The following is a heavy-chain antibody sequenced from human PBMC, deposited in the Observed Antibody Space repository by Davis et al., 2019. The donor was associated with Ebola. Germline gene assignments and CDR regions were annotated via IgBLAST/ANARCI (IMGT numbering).Heavy chain of an antibody. J-gene: IGHJ4*02. CDR3: ARAVFHEVLDY. Sequence: GESLKISCAASGFIFRNYAMHWVRQAPGKGLEWVAVVSHSERERFYADSVKGRFTISRDNSENTLYLQMNSLTADDTAVYYCARAVFHEVLDYWGQGTPVTVSS. D-gene: IGHD3-3*01. CDR1: GFIFRNYA. V-gene: IGHV3-30*04. CDR2: VSHSERER.